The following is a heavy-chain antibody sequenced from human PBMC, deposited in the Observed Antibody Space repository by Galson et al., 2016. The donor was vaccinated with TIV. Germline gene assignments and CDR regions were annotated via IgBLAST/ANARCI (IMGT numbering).Heavy chain of an antibody. Sequence: SETLSLTCAVSGGSFSGYYWSWIRQPPGKGLEWIGEINHSGSTDYNPSLKSRVTISVDTSKNQFSLNLNSVTAADTAVYYCARGGPTFYDFWSDHYKPYDYWGQGTLVTVSS. J-gene: IGHJ4*02. CDR2: INHSGST. CDR1: GGSFSGYY. D-gene: IGHD3-3*01. CDR3: ARGGPTFYDFWSDHYKPYDY. V-gene: IGHV4-34*01.